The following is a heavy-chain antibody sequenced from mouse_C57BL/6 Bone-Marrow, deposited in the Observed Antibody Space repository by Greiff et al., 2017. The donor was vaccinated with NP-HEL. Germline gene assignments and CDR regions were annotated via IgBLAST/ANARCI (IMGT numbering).Heavy chain of an antibody. Sequence: QVQLQQSGAELARPGASVKLSCKASGYTFTSYGISWVKQRTGQGLEWIGEIYPRSGNTYYNEKFKGKATLTADKSSSTAYMELRSLTSEDSAVYFCARKLNYYGSSGYWGQGTTLTVSS. CDR1: GYTFTSYG. V-gene: IGHV1-81*01. CDR3: ARKLNYYGSSGY. J-gene: IGHJ2*01. CDR2: IYPRSGNT. D-gene: IGHD1-1*01.